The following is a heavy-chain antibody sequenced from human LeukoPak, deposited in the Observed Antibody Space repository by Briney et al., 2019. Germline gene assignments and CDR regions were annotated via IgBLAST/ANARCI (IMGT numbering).Heavy chain of an antibody. CDR2: IYQSGST. CDR3: ARSPYNWFDP. Sequence: SQTLSMTYTLAAGSISSYCWGWIRQPPGEGQEWIGEIYQSGSTNYNPSLKSRVTISVDTSKNQFSLKLSSVTAADTAVYYCARSPYNWFDPWGQGTLVTVSS. V-gene: IGHV4-59*01. CDR1: AGSISSYC. J-gene: IGHJ5*02.